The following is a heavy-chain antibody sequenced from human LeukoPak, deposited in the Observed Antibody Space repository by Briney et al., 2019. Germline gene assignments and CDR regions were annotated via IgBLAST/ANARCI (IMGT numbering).Heavy chain of an antibody. V-gene: IGHV5-51*01. D-gene: IGHD6-13*01. CDR3: ARHEVTAAAGTEFDS. CDR2: IFLSDSDT. J-gene: IGHJ4*02. CDR1: GYKFTNYW. Sequence: GESPKISCQASGYKFTNYWIGWVRQMPGKGLEWMGIIFLSDSDTRYSPSFQGQVTISADKSTSTAYLHWSTLKASDTAIYYCARHEVTAAAGTEFDSWGQGTLVTVSS.